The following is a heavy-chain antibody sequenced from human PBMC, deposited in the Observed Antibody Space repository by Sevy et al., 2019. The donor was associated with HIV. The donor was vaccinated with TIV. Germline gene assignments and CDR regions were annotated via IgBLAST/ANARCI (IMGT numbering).Heavy chain of an antibody. CDR1: GFTVSSNY. V-gene: IGHV3-66*01. CDR3: ARGNYYDSSCPPGSSFDS. CDR2: IYGGGST. Sequence: GGSLRLSCAASGFTVSSNYMNWVRQAPGKGLEWVSVIYGGGSTYYADSVKGRFTISRDNSKNTLYLQMNSLRAEDTAVYYCARGNYYDSSCPPGSSFDSWGHGTLVTVSS. J-gene: IGHJ4*01. D-gene: IGHD3-22*01.